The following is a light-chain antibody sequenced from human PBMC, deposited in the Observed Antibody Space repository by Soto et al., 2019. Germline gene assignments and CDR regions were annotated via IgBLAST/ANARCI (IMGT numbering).Light chain of an antibody. CDR1: NSDIGGHDY. Sequence: QSALTQPASVSGSPGQSITISCTGTNSDIGGHDYVSWYQHFPDKAPTLIIYEVTQRPSGISPRFSGSKSGNTASLTISGLQSEDDADYYCSSYTTTATLLFGGGTKLTVL. CDR3: SSYTTTATLL. J-gene: IGLJ3*02. V-gene: IGLV2-14*01. CDR2: EVT.